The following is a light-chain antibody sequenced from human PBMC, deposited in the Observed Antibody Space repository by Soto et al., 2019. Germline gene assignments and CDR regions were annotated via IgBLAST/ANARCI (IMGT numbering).Light chain of an antibody. CDR3: METLHAPT. Sequence: IVVTRSPLSLSASPRQPATISCTDNRNLMHSNGYNYLDWYLLKPGQSPQLLIYLGSNRASGVPDRFSGSGSGTDFILRISRVEAEDVGVYYCMETLHAPTFGQGTKVEIK. CDR1: RNLMHSNGYNY. V-gene: IGKV2-28*01. CDR2: LGS. J-gene: IGKJ1*01.